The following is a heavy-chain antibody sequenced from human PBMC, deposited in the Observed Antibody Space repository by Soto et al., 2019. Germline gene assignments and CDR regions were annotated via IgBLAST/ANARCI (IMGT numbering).Heavy chain of an antibody. CDR1: GGTFSSYA. V-gene: IGHV1-69*12. Sequence: QVQLVQSGAEVKKPGSSVKVSCKASGGTFSSYAISWVQQAPGQGLEWMGGIIPIFGTANYAQNFQGRVTITADESTSTAYMQLSSLRSEDTAVYYCARESRYCSGGSCYFLPGIDYWGQRTLVTVSS. CDR2: IIPIFGTA. CDR3: ARESRYCSGGSCYFLPGIDY. D-gene: IGHD2-15*01. J-gene: IGHJ4*02.